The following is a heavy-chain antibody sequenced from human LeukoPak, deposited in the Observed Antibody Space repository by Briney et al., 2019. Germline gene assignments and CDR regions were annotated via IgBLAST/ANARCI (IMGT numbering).Heavy chain of an antibody. D-gene: IGHD3-10*01. Sequence: GGSLRLSCAASGFTFSSYAMSWVRQAPGKGLEWVSAISGSGGSTYYADSVKGRFTISRDNSENTLYLQMNSLRAEDTAVYYCAKAPFGELIYYYYYMDVWGKGTTVTVSS. J-gene: IGHJ6*03. CDR3: AKAPFGELIYYYYYMDV. CDR1: GFTFSSYA. CDR2: ISGSGGST. V-gene: IGHV3-23*01.